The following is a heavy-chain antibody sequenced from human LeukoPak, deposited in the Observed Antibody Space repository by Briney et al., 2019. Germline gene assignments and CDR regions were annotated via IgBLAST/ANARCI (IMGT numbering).Heavy chain of an antibody. V-gene: IGHV3-48*01. Sequence: GGSLRLSCAASGFTFSTYSMNWVRQAPGKGLEWVSYISSSSIIHYADSVKGRFTISRDNAKNSLYLQMNSLRAEDTAVYYCARGEYSSWFDPWGQGTLVTVSS. J-gene: IGHJ5*02. CDR3: ARGEYSSWFDP. CDR2: ISSSSII. D-gene: IGHD4-11*01. CDR1: GFTFSTYS.